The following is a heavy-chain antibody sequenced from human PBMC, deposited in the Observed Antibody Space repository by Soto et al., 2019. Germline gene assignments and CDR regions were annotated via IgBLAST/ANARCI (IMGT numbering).Heavy chain of an antibody. CDR3: ARDRKGYCGGDCYAGDAFDI. CDR2: IYSGGST. V-gene: IGHV3-53*01. Sequence: EVQLVESGGGLIQPGGSLRLSCAASGFTVSSNYMSWVRQAPGKGLEWVAVIYSGGSTYYADSVKGRFTISRDNSKNTLYLKMHSLRAEDTAVYYCARDRKGYCGGDCYAGDAFDIWGQGTMVTVSS. CDR1: GFTVSSNY. D-gene: IGHD2-21*02. J-gene: IGHJ3*02.